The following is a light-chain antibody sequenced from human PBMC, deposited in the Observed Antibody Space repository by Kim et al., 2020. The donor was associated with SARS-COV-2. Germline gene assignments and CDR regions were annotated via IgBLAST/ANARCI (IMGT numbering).Light chain of an antibody. V-gene: IGKV1-27*01. CDR3: QKYDSGPYT. J-gene: IGKJ2*01. CDR2: GAS. CDR1: QGISNY. Sequence: IQMTQSPSSLSASVGDSVTITCRASQGISNYLAWYQVKPGKVPKLLIYGASTLQPGVPPRFSGTGSETHFTLTINTLQPEDVATYYCQKYDSGPYTFGQGTKLEIK.